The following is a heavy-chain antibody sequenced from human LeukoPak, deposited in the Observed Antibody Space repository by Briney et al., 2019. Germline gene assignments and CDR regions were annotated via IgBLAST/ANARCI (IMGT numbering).Heavy chain of an antibody. D-gene: IGHD6-13*01. CDR3: ARAPTLVIPAAGTASNYYALDV. CDR2: INAGNGNT. CDR1: GYTFTSYA. Sequence: TSVKVSCKASGYTFTSYAMHWVRQAPGQRLEWMGWINAGNGNTKYSQKFQGRVTITRDTSASTAYMELRSLRSDDTAVYYCARAPTLVIPAAGTASNYYALDVWGQGTTVAVSS. V-gene: IGHV1-3*01. J-gene: IGHJ6*02.